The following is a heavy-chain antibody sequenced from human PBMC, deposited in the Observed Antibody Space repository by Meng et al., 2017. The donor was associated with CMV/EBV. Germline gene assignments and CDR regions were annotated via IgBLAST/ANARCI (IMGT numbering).Heavy chain of an antibody. CDR2: IIPIFGTA. V-gene: IGHV1-69*05. J-gene: IGHJ4*02. D-gene: IGHD2-21*01. CDR3: ARVAFLPPYCGGDCSAHYYFDY. CDR1: GGTFSSYA. Sequence: SVKVSCKASGGTFSSYAISWVRQAPGQGLEWMGGIIPIFGTANYAQKFQGRVTITTDESTSTAYMELNSLRAEDTAVYYCARVAFLPPYCGGDCSAHYYFDYWGQGTLVTVSS.